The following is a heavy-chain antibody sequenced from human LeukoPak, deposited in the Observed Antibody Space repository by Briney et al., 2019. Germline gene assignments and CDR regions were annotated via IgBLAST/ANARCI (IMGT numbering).Heavy chain of an antibody. CDR3: AKDQLYYGSGSHYFDY. V-gene: IGHV3-30*02. D-gene: IGHD3-10*01. Sequence: PGGSLRLSCAASGFTFSSYGMHWVRQAPGKGLEWVAFIRYDGSNKYYADSVKGRFTISRDNSKNTLYLQMNSLRAEDTAMYYCAKDQLYYGSGSHYFDYWGQGTLVTVSS. J-gene: IGHJ4*02. CDR1: GFTFSSYG. CDR2: IRYDGSNK.